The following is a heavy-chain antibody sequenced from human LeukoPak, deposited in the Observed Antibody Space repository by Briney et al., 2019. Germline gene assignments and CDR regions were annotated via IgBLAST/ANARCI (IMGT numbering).Heavy chain of an antibody. Sequence: GGSPRLSCAASGFTFDDYTMHWVRQAPGKGLEWVSLISWDGGSTYYADSVKGRFTISRDNSKNSLYLQMNSLRAEDTAVYYCARGGPRIMITFGGVIVIWGQGTLVTVSS. V-gene: IGHV3-43*01. J-gene: IGHJ4*02. CDR1: GFTFDDYT. CDR3: ARGGPRIMITFGGVIVI. D-gene: IGHD3-16*02. CDR2: ISWDGGST.